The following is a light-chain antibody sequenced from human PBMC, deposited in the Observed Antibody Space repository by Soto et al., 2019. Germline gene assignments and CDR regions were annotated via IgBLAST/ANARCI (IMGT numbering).Light chain of an antibody. J-gene: IGKJ4*01. Sequence: AIQMTQSPSSLSASVGDRVTTTCRASQGIVNDLAWFQQRPGKGPQLLIYAASRLHSGVPPRFSGSGSGTDFTLTISSLQPEDSATYFCLQSYNAPLTVGGGTKVAIK. V-gene: IGKV1-6*02. CDR2: AAS. CDR3: LQSYNAPLT. CDR1: QGIVND.